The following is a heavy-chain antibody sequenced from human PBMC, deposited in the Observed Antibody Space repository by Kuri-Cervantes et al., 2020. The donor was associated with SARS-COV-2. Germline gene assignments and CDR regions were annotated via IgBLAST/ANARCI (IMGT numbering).Heavy chain of an antibody. Sequence: SETLSLTCTVSGGSISSSSYYWGWIRQPPGKGLEWIGSIYYSGSTYYNPSLKSRVTISVDTSKNQFSLKLSSVTAADTAVYYCAGLVVPAAPSDYWGQGTLVTVSS. J-gene: IGHJ4*02. CDR1: GGSISSSSYY. D-gene: IGHD2-2*01. V-gene: IGHV4-39*01. CDR2: IYYSGST. CDR3: AGLVVPAAPSDY.